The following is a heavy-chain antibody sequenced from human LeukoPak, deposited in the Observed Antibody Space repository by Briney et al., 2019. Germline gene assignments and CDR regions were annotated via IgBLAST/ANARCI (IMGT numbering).Heavy chain of an antibody. V-gene: IGHV3-21*01. CDR1: GFTFSIYN. Sequence: GGSLRLSCAASGFTFSIYNMNWVRQAPGKGLEWVSSITSTSRYIYYGDSVKGRFTISRDNSKNTLYLQMNSLRAEDTAVYYCAKDATIVSWFDYWGQGTLVTVSS. CDR3: AKDATIVSWFDY. CDR2: ITSTSRYI. D-gene: IGHD2/OR15-2a*01. J-gene: IGHJ5*01.